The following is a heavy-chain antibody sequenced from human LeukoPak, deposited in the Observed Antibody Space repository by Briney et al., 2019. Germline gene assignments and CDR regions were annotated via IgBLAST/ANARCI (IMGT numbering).Heavy chain of an antibody. Sequence: PSESLSLTCTVSGYSISSGYFWSWIRQPAGKGLEWIGRMSSSGISTYSPSLKSRVTISIDTSRNQFSMNLNSVTAADTAVYYCAKGAGPPWFDPWGQGTLVTVSS. J-gene: IGHJ5*02. CDR2: MSSSGIS. CDR3: AKGAGPPWFDP. D-gene: IGHD6-19*01. CDR1: GYSISSGYF. V-gene: IGHV4-61*02.